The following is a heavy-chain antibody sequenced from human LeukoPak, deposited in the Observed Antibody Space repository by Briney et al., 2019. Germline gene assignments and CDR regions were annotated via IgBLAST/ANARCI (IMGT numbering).Heavy chain of an antibody. CDR1: GYTLTPYA. CDR2: IIPIFGTA. Sequence: ASVKVSCKASGYTLTPYAISWVRQAPGQGLEWMGGIIPIFGTANYAQKFQGRVTITADKSTSTAYMELSSLRSEDTAVYYCARVTRPSQYYYDSSGYYFDYWGQGTLVTVSS. V-gene: IGHV1-69*06. CDR3: ARVTRPSQYYYDSSGYYFDY. J-gene: IGHJ4*02. D-gene: IGHD3-22*01.